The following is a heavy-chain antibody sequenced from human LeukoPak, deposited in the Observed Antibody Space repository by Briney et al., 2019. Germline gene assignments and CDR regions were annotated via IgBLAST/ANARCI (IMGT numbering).Heavy chain of an antibody. J-gene: IGHJ5*02. CDR1: GGSISSYY. V-gene: IGHV4-59*01. CDR3: ARGYSSGWFNWFDP. Sequence: KPSETLSLTCTVSGGSISSYYWSWIRQPPGKGLEWIGYIYYSGSTNYNPSLKSRVTISVDTSKNQFSLKLSSVTAADTAVYYCARGYSSGWFNWFDPWGQGTLVTVSS. CDR2: IYYSGST. D-gene: IGHD6-19*01.